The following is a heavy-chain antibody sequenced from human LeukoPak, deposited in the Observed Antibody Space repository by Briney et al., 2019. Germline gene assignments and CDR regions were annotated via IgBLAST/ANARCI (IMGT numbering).Heavy chain of an antibody. D-gene: IGHD6-6*01. CDR3: AKDRRIAARPRGAAEYIHH. CDR2: TRYDGSNK. V-gene: IGHV3-30*02. CDR1: GFTFSSYG. J-gene: IGHJ1*01. Sequence: GGSLRLSCAASGFTFSSYGMHWVRQAPGKGREGVAFTRYDGSNKYYADSVKGRFTISRDNSKNTLYLQMISLRAEDTAVYYCAKDRRIAARPRGAAEYIHHWGQGTLVTVSA.